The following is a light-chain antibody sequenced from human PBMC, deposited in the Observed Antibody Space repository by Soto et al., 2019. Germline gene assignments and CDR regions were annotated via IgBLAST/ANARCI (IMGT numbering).Light chain of an antibody. Sequence: DVHMTQSPSSLFASVGDRFTITCRASQGIRNNLGWYQQKPGKAPKRLIYGTSNLQYGAPSRFRGSGSGTEFTLTITSLQPEDFETYYCLQHDTYPRTFGQGTKVDIK. CDR3: LQHDTYPRT. V-gene: IGKV1-17*01. CDR1: QGIRNN. J-gene: IGKJ1*01. CDR2: GTS.